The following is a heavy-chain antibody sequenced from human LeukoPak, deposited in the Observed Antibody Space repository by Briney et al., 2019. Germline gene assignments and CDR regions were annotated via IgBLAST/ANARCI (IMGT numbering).Heavy chain of an antibody. J-gene: IGHJ6*02. V-gene: IGHV1-8*02. Sequence: ASVKVSRKASGYTFTGYYMHWVRQATGQGLEWMGWMNPNSGNTGYAQKFQGRVTMTRNTSISTAYMELSSLRSEDTAVYYCAIAVAGPSGVYYYYYGMDVWGQGTTVTVSS. D-gene: IGHD6-19*01. CDR1: GYTFTGYY. CDR2: MNPNSGNT. CDR3: AIAVAGPSGVYYYYYGMDV.